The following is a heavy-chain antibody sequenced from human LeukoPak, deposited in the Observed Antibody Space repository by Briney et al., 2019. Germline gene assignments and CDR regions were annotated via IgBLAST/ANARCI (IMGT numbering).Heavy chain of an antibody. J-gene: IGHJ5*02. Sequence: SETLSLTCTVSGGSISSYYWSWIRQPPGKGLEWIGYIYYSGSTNYNPSLKSRVTISVDTSKNQFSLKLSSVTAADTAVYYCARANWNEAYNWFDPWGQGTLVTVSS. D-gene: IGHD1-1*01. CDR2: IYYSGST. CDR1: GGSISSYY. CDR3: ARANWNEAYNWFDP. V-gene: IGHV4-59*08.